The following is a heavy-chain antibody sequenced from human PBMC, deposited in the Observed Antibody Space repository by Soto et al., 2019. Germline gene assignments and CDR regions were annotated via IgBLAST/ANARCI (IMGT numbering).Heavy chain of an antibody. D-gene: IGHD3-9*01. V-gene: IGHV3-30-3*01. Sequence: GGSLRLSCAASGFTFSSYAMHWVRQAPGKGLEWVAVISYDGSNKYYADSVKGRFTISRDNSKNTLYLQMNSLRAEDTAVYYCARVGGEGRLPTYYDILNAMDVWGQGTTVTVSS. CDR1: GFTFSSYA. CDR2: ISYDGSNK. J-gene: IGHJ6*02. CDR3: ARVGGEGRLPTYYDILNAMDV.